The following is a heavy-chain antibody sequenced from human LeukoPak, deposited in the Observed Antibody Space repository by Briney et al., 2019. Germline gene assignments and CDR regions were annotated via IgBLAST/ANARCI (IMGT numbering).Heavy chain of an antibody. J-gene: IGHJ4*02. CDR3: ARRVTSSACYRDDH. Sequence: SETLSLTCTVSGGSINNDYWSWLRQPPGKGLEWIGYIHYSGTTSYNPSLMSRVTISLDTSKNQFSLKLSSVTAADTAVYYCARRVTSSACYRDDHWGQGTLVTVSS. CDR2: IHYSGTT. D-gene: IGHD2-2*01. V-gene: IGHV4-59*08. CDR1: GGSINNDY.